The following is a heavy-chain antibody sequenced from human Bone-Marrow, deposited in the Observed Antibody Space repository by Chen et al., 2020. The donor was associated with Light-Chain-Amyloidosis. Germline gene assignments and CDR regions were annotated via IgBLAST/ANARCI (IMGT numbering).Heavy chain of an antibody. Sequence: EVQLVESGGGSVQPGGSLRLSCAASGFTFSDYWMHWVRQAPGKGLVWVSHIHGDASGVSYADSVKGRFTIYRDNARNTLYLQMNSLRAEDTAVYFCVRDLNEPFTGLYKGWFDSWGRGTQVTVSS. D-gene: IGHD1-1*01. CDR2: IHGDASGV. CDR3: VRDLNEPFTGLYKGWFDS. V-gene: IGHV3-74*01. J-gene: IGHJ5*01. CDR1: GFTFSDYW.